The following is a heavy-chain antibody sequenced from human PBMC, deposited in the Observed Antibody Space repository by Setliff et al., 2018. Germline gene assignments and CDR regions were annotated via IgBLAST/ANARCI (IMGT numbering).Heavy chain of an antibody. CDR2: VIRGGSG. D-gene: IGHD1-26*01. J-gene: IGHJ4*02. CDR1: GFTFREYS. V-gene: IGHV3-23*01. CDR3: AKDRVNDGFWDFDS. Sequence: GGSLRLSCVASGFTFREYSMAWVRQVPGKGLEWVAGVIRGGSGVYADSVKGRSTISRDNSKNTVLLQMNSLRVDDTATYYCAKDRVNDGFWDFDSWGQGIVVTVSS.